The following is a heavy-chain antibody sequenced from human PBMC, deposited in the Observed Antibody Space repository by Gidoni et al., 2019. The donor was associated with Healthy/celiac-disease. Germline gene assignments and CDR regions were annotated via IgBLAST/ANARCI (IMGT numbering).Heavy chain of an antibody. J-gene: IGHJ6*03. CDR1: GGSISRSTW. D-gene: IGHD2-2*01. CDR2: IYHSGST. CDR3: ARRYCSSTSCYFGGYYYYYMDV. Sequence: QVQLQASGPGLVKPSGPLSLTCAVSGGSISRSTWWRWVRQPPGKGLEWIGEIYHSGSTNYNPSLKSRVTISVDKSKNQFSLKLSSVTAADTAVYYCARRYCSSTSCYFGGYYYYYMDVWGKGTTVTVSS. V-gene: IGHV4-4*02.